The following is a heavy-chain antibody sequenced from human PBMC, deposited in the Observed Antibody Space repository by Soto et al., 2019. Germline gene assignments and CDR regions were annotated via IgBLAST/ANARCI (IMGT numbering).Heavy chain of an antibody. J-gene: IGHJ4*02. CDR3: VPWVSAHFDF. D-gene: IGHD2-8*01. Sequence: HPGGSLRLSCAASGFIFRNHGMTWVRQAPGRALEWVSTINANAIDTHYADSVKGRFTISRDNSKSTLDLQMNRLRAEDTASYYCVPWVSAHFDFWGPGTLVTVSS. V-gene: IGHV3-23*01. CDR2: INANAIDT. CDR1: GFIFRNHG.